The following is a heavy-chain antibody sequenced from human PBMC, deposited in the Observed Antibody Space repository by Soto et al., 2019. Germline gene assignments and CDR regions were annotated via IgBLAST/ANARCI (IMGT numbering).Heavy chain of an antibody. CDR1: GLTFRNYA. J-gene: IGHJ4*02. CDR2: ISGSGSMK. D-gene: IGHD2-15*01. CDR3: AKEAVASEQVPIPGDS. Sequence: GGSLRLSCTASGLTFRNYAMTWGRQAPGRGLEWVSGISGSGSMKYYADSVKGRFTISRDNSKNMLFLQMDSLRDEDTAMYHCAKEAVASEQVPIPGDSWGQGTLVTVSS. V-gene: IGHV3-23*01.